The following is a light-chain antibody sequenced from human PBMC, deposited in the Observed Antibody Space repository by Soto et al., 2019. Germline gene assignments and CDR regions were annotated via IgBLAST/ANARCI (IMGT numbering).Light chain of an antibody. CDR2: DAS. CDR3: LQDYDYLWT. CDR1: QTISSW. V-gene: IGKV1-6*01. J-gene: IGKJ1*01. Sequence: IQMTQSPSTLSGSVGDRVTITCRASQTISSWLAWYQQKPGKAPKLLIYDASSLQGGVPSRFSGSGSGTDFTLTISSLQTEDFATYYCLQDYDYLWTFGQGTKV.